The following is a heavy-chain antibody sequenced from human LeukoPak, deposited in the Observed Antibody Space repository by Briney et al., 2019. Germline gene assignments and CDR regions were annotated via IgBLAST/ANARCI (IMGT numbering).Heavy chain of an antibody. D-gene: IGHD5-18*01. CDR1: GGSFSGYY. V-gene: IGHV4-34*01. J-gene: IGHJ4*02. CDR3: ARQSQKYSYGFYYFDY. Sequence: SETLSLTCAVYGGSFSGYYWSWIRQPPGKGLEWIGEINHSGSTNYNPSLKSRVTISVDTSKNQFSLKLSSVTAADTAVYYCARQSQKYSYGFYYFDYWGQGTLVTVSS. CDR2: INHSGST.